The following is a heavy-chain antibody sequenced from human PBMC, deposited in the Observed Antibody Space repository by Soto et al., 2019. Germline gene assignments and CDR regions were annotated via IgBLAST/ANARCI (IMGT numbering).Heavy chain of an antibody. Sequence: GGSLMLSCAASGFTFSSYCMHWVRQAPGKGLEWVAVISYDGSNKYYEDPVKGRFTISRDNSKNTLYLQMNSLRGEDTAVYYCAKVGSESYSGYGLDVWGQGTTVTVSS. D-gene: IGHD3-10*01. CDR3: AKVGSESYSGYGLDV. CDR2: ISYDGSNK. V-gene: IGHV3-30*18. J-gene: IGHJ6*02. CDR1: GFTFSSYC.